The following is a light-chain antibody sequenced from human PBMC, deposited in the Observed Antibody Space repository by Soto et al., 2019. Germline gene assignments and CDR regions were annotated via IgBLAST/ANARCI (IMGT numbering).Light chain of an antibody. CDR3: QQSYTTPWT. CDR2: GTS. V-gene: IGKV3-15*01. CDR1: QSFSSN. J-gene: IGKJ1*01. Sequence: ELVMTQSPATLSVSPGERATLSCRASQSFSSNVAWYQQKPGQAPRLLIYGTSTRVTGIPARFSGSASGTDFTLTSSSLQPEDFATYYCQQSYTTPWTFGQGTKVDIK.